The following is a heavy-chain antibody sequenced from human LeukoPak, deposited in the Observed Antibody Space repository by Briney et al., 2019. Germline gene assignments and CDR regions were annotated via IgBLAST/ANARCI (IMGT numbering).Heavy chain of an antibody. CDR3: AKDLYNWNGDAFDI. Sequence: GGSLRLSCAASGFTFSSYAMSWVRQAPGKGLEWVSGISGSGDNTYYADSVKGRFTISRDNSKNTLYVQVNSLGTEDTAVYYCAKDLYNWNGDAFDIWGQGTMVTVSS. CDR1: GFTFSSYA. D-gene: IGHD1-20*01. J-gene: IGHJ3*02. CDR2: ISGSGDNT. V-gene: IGHV3-23*01.